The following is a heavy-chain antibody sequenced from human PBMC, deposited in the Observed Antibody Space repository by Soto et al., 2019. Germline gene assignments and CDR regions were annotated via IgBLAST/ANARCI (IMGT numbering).Heavy chain of an antibody. Sequence: QVQLVQSGPEVKKPGSSVRVSCKAPGVTFSSYVFSWVRQAPGQGLEWMGRITPVFGTTHFAQKFQGRLTITADESTTTIYVELRDLSSDDTAMYYCARGLASDLCGQGTLITVSS. J-gene: IGHJ5*02. V-gene: IGHV1-69*18. CDR1: GVTFSSYV. D-gene: IGHD3-10*01. CDR2: ITPVFGTT. CDR3: ARGLASDL.